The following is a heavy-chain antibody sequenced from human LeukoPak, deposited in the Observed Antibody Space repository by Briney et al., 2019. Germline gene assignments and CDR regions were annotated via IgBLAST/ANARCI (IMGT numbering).Heavy chain of an antibody. Sequence: GGSLRLSCAASEFTFSSYAMHWVRQAPGKGLEWVAVISYDGINKYYADSVKGRFTISRDNSKNTLYLQMNSLRLEDTAVYYCARVLGGYSYGDFWGQGTLVTVSS. CDR1: EFTFSSYA. CDR3: ARVLGGYSYGDF. V-gene: IGHV3-30-3*01. CDR2: ISYDGINK. J-gene: IGHJ4*02. D-gene: IGHD5-18*01.